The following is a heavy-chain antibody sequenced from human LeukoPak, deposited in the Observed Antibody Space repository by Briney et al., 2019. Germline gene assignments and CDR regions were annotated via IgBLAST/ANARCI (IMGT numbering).Heavy chain of an antibody. CDR2: INPSGGST. CDR3: ARDGSSWYVLDY. Sequence: ASVKVSCKASGYTFTSYYMHWVRQAPGQGLEWMGTINPSGGSTSYAQKFQGRVTMTRDTSTSTVYMELSCLRSEDTAVYYCARDGSSWYVLDYWGQGTLVTVSS. J-gene: IGHJ4*02. CDR1: GYTFTSYY. V-gene: IGHV1-46*03. D-gene: IGHD6-13*01.